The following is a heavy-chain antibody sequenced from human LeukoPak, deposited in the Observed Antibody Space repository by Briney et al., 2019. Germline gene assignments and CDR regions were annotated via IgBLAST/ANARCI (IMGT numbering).Heavy chain of an antibody. V-gene: IGHV4-38-2*01. CDR3: ARDAFDI. CDR2: IYHSGSA. CDR1: GYSISSGYY. Sequence: PSETLSLTCAVSGYSISSGYYWGWIRQPPGKGLEWIGGIYHSGSAYYNPSLKSRVTISVDTSKNQFSLKLSSVTAADTAVYYCARDAFDIWGQGTMVTVSS. J-gene: IGHJ3*02.